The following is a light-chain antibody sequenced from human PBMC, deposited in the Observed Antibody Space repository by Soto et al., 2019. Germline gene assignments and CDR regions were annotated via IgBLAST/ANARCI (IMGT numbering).Light chain of an antibody. CDR3: SSYTTGTTRVI. Sequence: QTVVTQPASVSGSPGQSITIPCTGTGSDLGAYNFVSWYQHHPGKAPKLIVFEVSNRPSGVSFRFSGSKSGNTASLTISGLQAEDEADYYCSSYTTGTTRVIFGGGTKLTVL. CDR1: GSDLGAYNF. CDR2: EVS. J-gene: IGLJ2*01. V-gene: IGLV2-14*01.